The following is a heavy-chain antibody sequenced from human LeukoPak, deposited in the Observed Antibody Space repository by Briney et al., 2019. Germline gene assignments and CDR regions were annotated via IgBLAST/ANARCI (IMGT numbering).Heavy chain of an antibody. J-gene: IGHJ4*02. V-gene: IGHV3-7*01. Sequence: GGSLRLSCVASGFTFSSYWMTWVRQAPGKGLEWVANIRTDGSLIYYVDSVKGRFTISRDNAKNSLFLEMTSLRVEDTAVYYCARDLNWETYWGQGTLVSVSS. CDR1: GFTFSSYW. CDR2: IRTDGSLI. D-gene: IGHD7-27*01. CDR3: ARDLNWETY.